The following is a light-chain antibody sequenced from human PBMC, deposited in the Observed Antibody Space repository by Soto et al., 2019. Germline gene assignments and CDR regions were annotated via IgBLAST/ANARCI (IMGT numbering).Light chain of an antibody. Sequence: DIQMTQSPSSLSASVGERVTISCRASAEISNFLAWYQRKPGNAPTLLIYGATTVQSGVPSRFSGSGSGTEFTLTISSLQPEDVATYYCQKYDTAPLTFGGGTKVDI. CDR3: QKYDTAPLT. CDR2: GAT. V-gene: IGKV1-27*01. CDR1: AEISNF. J-gene: IGKJ4*01.